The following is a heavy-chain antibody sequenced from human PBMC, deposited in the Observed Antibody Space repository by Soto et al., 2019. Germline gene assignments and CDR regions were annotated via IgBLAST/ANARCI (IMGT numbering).Heavy chain of an antibody. CDR3: ARGDVRVVAPFKP. J-gene: IGHJ5*02. V-gene: IGHV1-2*02. Sequence: GASVKVSCKASGYTFTDYYIHWVRQAPVQGLEWMVCINPNGGGTNYAQKFQGRVTMTRDTSISTAYMELSRLISDDTAVYYCARGDVRVVAPFKPWGQGALVTLSS. D-gene: IGHD2-15*01. CDR1: GYTFTDYY. CDR2: INPNGGGT.